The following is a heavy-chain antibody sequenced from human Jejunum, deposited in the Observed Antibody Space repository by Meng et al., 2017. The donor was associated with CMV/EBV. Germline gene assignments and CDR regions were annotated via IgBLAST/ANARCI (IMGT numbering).Heavy chain of an antibody. Sequence: GGSIRGTSYYWGWRRQPPGKGLEWIGSIHYRGSTYYNPSLKSRVTISVDMSKKHFSLTLKSVTAADTAVYYCARRGGMGLPGTDVWGQGTTVTVSS. J-gene: IGHJ6*02. CDR3: ARRGGMGLPGTDV. CDR2: IHYRGST. D-gene: IGHD3-16*01. CDR1: GGSIRGTSYY. V-gene: IGHV4-39*07.